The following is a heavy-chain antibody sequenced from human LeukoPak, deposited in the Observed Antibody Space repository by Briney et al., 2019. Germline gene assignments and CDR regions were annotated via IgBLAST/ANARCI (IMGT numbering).Heavy chain of an antibody. CDR1: GYTFTSYA. Sequence: ASVKVSCKASGYTFTSYAMNWVRQAPGQGLEWMGWINTNTGNPTYAQGFTGRFVFSLDTSVSTAYLQISSLKAVDTAVYYCARDTEDIVATILDYWGQGTLVTVSS. CDR3: ARDTEDIVATILDY. V-gene: IGHV7-4-1*02. D-gene: IGHD5-12*01. J-gene: IGHJ4*02. CDR2: INTNTGNP.